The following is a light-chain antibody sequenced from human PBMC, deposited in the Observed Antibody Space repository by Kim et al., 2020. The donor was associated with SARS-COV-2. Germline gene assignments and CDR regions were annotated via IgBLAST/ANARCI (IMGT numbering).Light chain of an antibody. V-gene: IGKV1-9*01. CDR2: AVS. Sequence: DIQLTQSPSFLSASVGDRVTITCRASQGIDSYLAWYQQKPGKAPNLLIYAVSTLQTGVPSRFSGSGSGTEFTLTISSLQPEDFATYYCQQFRTYWTFGQGTKVDNK. CDR3: QQFRTYWT. CDR1: QGIDSY. J-gene: IGKJ1*01.